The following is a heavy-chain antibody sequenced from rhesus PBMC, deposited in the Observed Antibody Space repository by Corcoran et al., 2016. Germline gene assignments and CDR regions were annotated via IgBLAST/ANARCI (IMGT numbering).Heavy chain of an antibody. CDR1: GGSISDDYY. J-gene: IGHJ4*01. Sequence: QVQLQESGPGLVKPSETLSLTCAVSGGSISDDYYWSWIRQPPGKGLEWIGYIYGSGGGTNYNPSLKNRVTISIDTSKNQFALKLSSVTAADTAVYYCARVPGYFDYWGQGVLVTVSS. V-gene: IGHV4-106*01. CDR2: IYGSGGGT. CDR3: ARVPGYFDY.